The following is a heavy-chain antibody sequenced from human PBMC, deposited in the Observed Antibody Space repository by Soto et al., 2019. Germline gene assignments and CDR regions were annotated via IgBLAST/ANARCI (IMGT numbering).Heavy chain of an antibody. CDR1: AYRSTIYS. CDR3: ARRGEAARPGHYPYYYGMDV. D-gene: IGHD3-16*01. V-gene: IGHV5-51*01. Sequence: KITCRASAYRSTIYSRGCARPKRGKGLVMMGIIYPGDSDTRYSPSFQGQVTISADKSISTAYLQWSSLKASDTAMYYCARRGEAARPGHYPYYYGMDVWGQGNNVNGSS. J-gene: IGHJ6*02. CDR2: IYPGDSDT.